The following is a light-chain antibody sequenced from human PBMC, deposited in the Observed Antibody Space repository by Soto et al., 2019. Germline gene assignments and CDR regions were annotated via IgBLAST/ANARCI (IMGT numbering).Light chain of an antibody. J-gene: IGKJ1*01. V-gene: IGKV3-20*01. CDR2: GAS. CDR1: QSFTSSY. Sequence: EIVLTQSPGTLSLSPGESATLACRASQSFTSSYLAWYQQKRGQAPRLLIYGASSRATGIPDRFSGSGSGTDFSLTISRLEPEDFAVYYCQQYGSSRTFGQGTKVEIK. CDR3: QQYGSSRT.